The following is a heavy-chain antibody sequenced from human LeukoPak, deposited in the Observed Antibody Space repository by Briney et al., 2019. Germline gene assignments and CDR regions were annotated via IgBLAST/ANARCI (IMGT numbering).Heavy chain of an antibody. CDR3: ARGQEMATMNY. CDR2: IYSGGST. D-gene: IGHD5-24*01. Sequence: GGSLRLSCAASGFTVSSNYMSWVRQAPGKGPEWVSVIYSGGSTYYADSVKGRFTISRHNSKNTLYLQMNSLRAEDTAVYYCARGQEMATMNYWGQGTLVTVSS. J-gene: IGHJ4*02. CDR1: GFTVSSNY. V-gene: IGHV3-53*04.